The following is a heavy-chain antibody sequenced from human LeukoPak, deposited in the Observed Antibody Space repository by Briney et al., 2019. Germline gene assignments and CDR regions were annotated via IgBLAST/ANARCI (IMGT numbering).Heavy chain of an antibody. D-gene: IGHD4-23*01. CDR3: VRDADGGNSWFDS. CDR1: GFTVSDNY. Sequence: GGSLRLSCAASGFTVSDNYMSWLRQAPGKGLEWVSWISSSSGDIYYAESVRGRFTISRDDAKNSLYPQTNNVRDEDTAVYYCVRDADGGNSWFDSWGQGTLVTVSS. V-gene: IGHV3-21*01. CDR2: ISSSSGDI. J-gene: IGHJ5*01.